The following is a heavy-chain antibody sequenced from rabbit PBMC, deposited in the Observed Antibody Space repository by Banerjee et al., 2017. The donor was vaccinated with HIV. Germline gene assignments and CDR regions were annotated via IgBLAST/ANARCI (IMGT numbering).Heavy chain of an antibody. CDR2: IYNGSGNT. V-gene: IGHV1S47*01. CDR3: ARDLAGVIGWNFNF. J-gene: IGHJ4*01. CDR1: GFSFSNKYV. Sequence: QEQLKETGGGLVQPGGSLTLSCKASGFSFSNKYVMCWVRQAPGKRPEWIACIYNGSGNTYYASWVNGRFTISRSTSLSTVTLQMTSLTDADTATYFCARDLAGVIGWNFNFWGPGTLVTVS. D-gene: IGHD4-1*01.